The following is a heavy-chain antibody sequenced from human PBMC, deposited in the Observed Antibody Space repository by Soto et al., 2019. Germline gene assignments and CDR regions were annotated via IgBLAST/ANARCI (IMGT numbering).Heavy chain of an antibody. CDR2: ISAYNGNT. Sequence: GASVKVSCKASGYTFTSYGISWVRQAPGQGLEWMGWISAYNGNTNYAQKLQGRVTMTTDTSTSTAYMELRSLRSDDTAVYYCARSDTAMVTDAFDIWGRGTMVTVSS. CDR3: ARSDTAMVTDAFDI. V-gene: IGHV1-18*01. D-gene: IGHD5-18*01. CDR1: GYTFTSYG. J-gene: IGHJ3*02.